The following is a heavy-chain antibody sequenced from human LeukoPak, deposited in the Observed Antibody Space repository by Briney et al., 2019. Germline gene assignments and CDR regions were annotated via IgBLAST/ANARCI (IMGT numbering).Heavy chain of an antibody. J-gene: IGHJ5*02. D-gene: IGHD3-16*02. Sequence: SETLSLTCAVYGGSFSGYYWSWIRQPPGKGLEWIGEINHSGSTNYNPSLKSRVTISVDTSKNQFSLKLSSVTAADTAVYYCARHRDDYVWGSYRGNLFDPWGQGTLVTVSS. CDR1: GGSFSGYY. V-gene: IGHV4-34*01. CDR2: INHSGST. CDR3: ARHRDDYVWGSYRGNLFDP.